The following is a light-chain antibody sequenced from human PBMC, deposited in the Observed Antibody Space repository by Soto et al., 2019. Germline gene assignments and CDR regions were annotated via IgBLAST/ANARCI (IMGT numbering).Light chain of an antibody. V-gene: IGLV2-14*01. J-gene: IGLJ1*01. CDR1: SSDVGGYNY. CDR3: SSYTSSSIPYV. CDR2: EVS. Sequence: QSALTQPASVSGSPGQSITISCTGTSSDVGGYNYVSWYQQHPGKDPKLMIYEVSNRPSGVSNRFSGSKSGNTASLTISGLQSEDEADYYCSSYTSSSIPYVFGTGTKLTVL.